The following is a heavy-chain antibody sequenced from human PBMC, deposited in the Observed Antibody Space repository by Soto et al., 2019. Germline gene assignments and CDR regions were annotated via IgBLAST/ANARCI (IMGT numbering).Heavy chain of an antibody. Sequence: ASVTVSCKASGYTFTSYYMHWVRQAPGQGLEWMGIINPSGGSTSYAQKFQGRVTMTRDTSTSTVYMELSSLRSEDTAVYYCDRVHYDSSGYYSYYYYGMDVWGQGTTVTVSS. CDR3: DRVHYDSSGYYSYYYYGMDV. CDR2: INPSGGST. J-gene: IGHJ6*02. D-gene: IGHD3-22*01. CDR1: GYTFTSYY. V-gene: IGHV1-46*03.